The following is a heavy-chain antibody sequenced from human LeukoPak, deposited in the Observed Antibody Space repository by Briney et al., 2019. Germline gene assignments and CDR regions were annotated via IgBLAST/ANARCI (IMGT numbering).Heavy chain of an antibody. V-gene: IGHV3-23*01. CDR1: GFTFRNYA. CDR3: AKDRGGIVVGPTAGFDY. Sequence: GGSLRLSCTASGFTFRNYAMSWVRQAPGKGLEWVSAISGGAGHTYDADSVKGRFTISRDNSKSTLFLQMNNVRGDDTAVYYCAKDRGGIVVGPTAGFDYWGQGILVTASS. D-gene: IGHD2-21*01. CDR2: ISGGAGHT. J-gene: IGHJ4*02.